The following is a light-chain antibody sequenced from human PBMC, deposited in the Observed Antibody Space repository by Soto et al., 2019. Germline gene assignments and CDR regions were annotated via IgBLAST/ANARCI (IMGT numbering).Light chain of an antibody. J-gene: IGKJ4*01. CDR1: QSVTNSY. CDR3: QQYSNWPLT. V-gene: IGKV3-15*01. CDR2: GAS. Sequence: EIVMTQSPVTLSVSPGERATLSCRASQSVTNSYLAWYQQKPGQAPRRLIFGASTRAAGIPARFSGSGSGTEFTLTISSLQSEDFAVYYCQQYSNWPLTFGGGTKVEIK.